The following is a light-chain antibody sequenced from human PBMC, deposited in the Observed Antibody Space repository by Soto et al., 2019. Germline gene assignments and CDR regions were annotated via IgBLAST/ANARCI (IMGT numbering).Light chain of an antibody. Sequence: EIVMTQSPATLSVSPGERATLSCRASQSVSSNLAWYQQKPGQAPRLLIYGASTRATAIPARFSGSGSGTEFTLTISSLQSEDFAVYYCQQYNNWPPARTFGQGTKVEI. CDR2: GAS. V-gene: IGKV3-15*01. CDR3: QQYNNWPPART. J-gene: IGKJ1*01. CDR1: QSVSSN.